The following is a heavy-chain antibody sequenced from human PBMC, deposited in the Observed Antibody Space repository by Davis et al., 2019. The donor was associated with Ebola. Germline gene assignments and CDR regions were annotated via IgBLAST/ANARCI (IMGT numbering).Heavy chain of an antibody. CDR1: GFTLSYYD. V-gene: IGHV3-13*01. J-gene: IGHJ6*02. Sequence: GESLKISCAASGFTLSYYDFHWVRQFPGEGLEWVSAIGRADDTYYAGSVKGRFTISRDDAKNTLYLQMNSLRAEDTAVYYCAKDLAPVVEAAAGTDLFAYYYYGMDVWGQGTTVTVSS. CDR3: AKDLAPVVEAAAGTDLFAYYYYGMDV. CDR2: IGRADDT. D-gene: IGHD6-13*01.